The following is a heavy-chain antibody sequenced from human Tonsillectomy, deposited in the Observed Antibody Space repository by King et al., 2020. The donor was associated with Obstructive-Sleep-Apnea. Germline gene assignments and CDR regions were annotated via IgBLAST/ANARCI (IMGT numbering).Heavy chain of an antibody. V-gene: IGHV3-23*04. J-gene: IGHJ2*01. Sequence: VQLVESGGGLVQPGGSLRLSCAASGFTFSSYAMSWVRQVPGKGLEWVSVISGSVGSVHYSDSVKGRFTISRDTSKNTLYLQMNSLRAEDTAEYYCAKIWGSGELLSYFDLWGRGTLVTVSS. D-gene: IGHD3-10*01. CDR3: AKIWGSGELLSYFDL. CDR2: ISGSVGSV. CDR1: GFTFSSYA.